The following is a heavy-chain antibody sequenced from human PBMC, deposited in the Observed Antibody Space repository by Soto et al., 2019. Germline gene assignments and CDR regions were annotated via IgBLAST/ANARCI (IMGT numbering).Heavy chain of an antibody. J-gene: IGHJ6*02. V-gene: IGHV3-33*01. D-gene: IGHD2-15*01. CDR3: ARDNYCQSGGSCYSTYYYYGMDV. CDR2: IWYDGSNK. Sequence: GGSLRLSCAASGFTFSSYGMHWVRQAPGKGLEWVAVIWYDGSNKYYADSVKGRFTISRDNSKNTLYLQMNSLRAEDTAVYYCARDNYCQSGGSCYSTYYYYGMDVWGQGTTVTVSS. CDR1: GFTFSSYG.